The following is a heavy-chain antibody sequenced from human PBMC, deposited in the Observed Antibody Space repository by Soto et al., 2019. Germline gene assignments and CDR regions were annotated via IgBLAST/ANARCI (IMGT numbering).Heavy chain of an antibody. J-gene: IGHJ4*02. CDR3: AKDEGRYSSSWYDY. Sequence: EVQLLESGGGLVQPGGSLRLSCAASGFTFSSYAMSWVRQAPGKGLEWVSAISGSGGSTYYADSVKGRFTSSRDNSKNPLYLQMNSLSAEDTAVYYCAKDEGRYSSSWYDYWGQGTLVTVSS. CDR2: ISGSGGST. D-gene: IGHD6-13*01. CDR1: GFTFSSYA. V-gene: IGHV3-23*01.